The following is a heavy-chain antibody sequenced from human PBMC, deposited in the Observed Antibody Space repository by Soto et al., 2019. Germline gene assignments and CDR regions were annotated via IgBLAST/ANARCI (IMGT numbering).Heavy chain of an antibody. V-gene: IGHV3-20*04. CDR2: INRDGSST. D-gene: IGHD2-15*01. CDR1: GFTFDDYG. Sequence: PGGSLRLSCAASGFTFDDYGMSWVRQAPGKGLEWVSRINRDGSSTGYADSVKGRFTISRDNAKNTLYLQMNSLRAEDTAVYYCVRTGLVVAAATREDYWGQGTLVTVSS. CDR3: VRTGLVVAAATREDY. J-gene: IGHJ4*02.